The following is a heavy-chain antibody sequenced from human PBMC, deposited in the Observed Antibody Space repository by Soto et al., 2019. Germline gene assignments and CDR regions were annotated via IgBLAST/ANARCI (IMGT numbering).Heavy chain of an antibody. CDR3: ARAKITMVRGVISHYYYYGMDV. Sequence: ASVKVSCKASGYTFTGYYIHWVRQAPGQGLEWMGWINPNSGGTNYAQKFQGRVTMTRDTSISTAYMELSRLRSDDTAVYYCARAKITMVRGVISHYYYYGMDVWGQGTTVTVS. J-gene: IGHJ6*02. CDR2: INPNSGGT. CDR1: GYTFTGYY. V-gene: IGHV1-2*02. D-gene: IGHD3-10*01.